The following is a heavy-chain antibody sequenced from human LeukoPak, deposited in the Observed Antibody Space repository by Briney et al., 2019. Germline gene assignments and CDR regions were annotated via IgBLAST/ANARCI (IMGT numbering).Heavy chain of an antibody. D-gene: IGHD2-15*01. Sequence: GGSLRLSCAASGFTFSGYWMHWVRQAPGKGLVWVSRINSVGSSTSYADSVKGRFTISRDNAKNTMYLQMNSLRVEDTAVYYGAREDCSGGSCSFDYWGQGTLVTVSS. J-gene: IGHJ4*02. CDR3: AREDCSGGSCSFDY. V-gene: IGHV3-74*01. CDR1: GFTFSGYW. CDR2: INSVGSST.